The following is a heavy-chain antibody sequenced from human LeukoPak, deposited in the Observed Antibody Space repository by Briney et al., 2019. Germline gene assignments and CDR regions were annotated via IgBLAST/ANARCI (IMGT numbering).Heavy chain of an antibody. J-gene: IGHJ4*02. CDR3: ARQSTYYDILTGNTQYYFDY. V-gene: IGHV5-51*01. Sequence: GESLKISCKGSGYSFTSYWIGWVRQMPGKGLEWMGIIYPGDSDTRYSPSFQGQVTISADKSISTAYLQWSSLKASDTAMYYCARQSTYYDILTGNTQYYFDYWGQGTLVTVSS. D-gene: IGHD3-9*01. CDR2: IYPGDSDT. CDR1: GYSFTSYW.